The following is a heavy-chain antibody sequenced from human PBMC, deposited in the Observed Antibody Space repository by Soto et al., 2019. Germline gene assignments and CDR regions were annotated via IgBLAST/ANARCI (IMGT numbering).Heavy chain of an antibody. CDR3: XXADSYNNYRXKDX. J-gene: IGHJ5*02. D-gene: IGHD4-4*01. Sequence: QVQLVQSGAEVKKPGASVKVSCRASGYSFTGYYIHWVRQAPGQGLEWMGWISPNTGDTNYAQKFQGRVTLTRDTSISTFYMELSRXXXXXXXXXXXXXADSYNNYRXKDXWGQXT. V-gene: IGHV1-2*02. CDR2: ISPNTGDT. CDR1: GYSFTGYY.